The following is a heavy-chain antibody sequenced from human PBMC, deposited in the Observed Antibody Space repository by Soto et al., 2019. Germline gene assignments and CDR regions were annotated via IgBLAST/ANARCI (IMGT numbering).Heavy chain of an antibody. Sequence: QVQLVESGGGVVQPGRSLILSCAASGFSFSTYGMHWVRQVPGKGLEWVAVIWYDGSEKYYADSVKGRFTISRDNSRSTMYLQMDSMRVEVTVVYYCASRRVVYSAYDSGGDDALQVWGQGTMVTVSS. CDR3: ASRRVVYSAYDSGGDDALQV. V-gene: IGHV3-33*01. J-gene: IGHJ3*01. CDR1: GFSFSTYG. CDR2: IWYDGSEK. D-gene: IGHD5-12*01.